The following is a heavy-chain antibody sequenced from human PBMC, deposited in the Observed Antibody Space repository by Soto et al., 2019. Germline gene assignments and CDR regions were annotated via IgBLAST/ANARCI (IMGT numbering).Heavy chain of an antibody. V-gene: IGHV1-18*01. CDR1: GYTFNNYG. CDR2: ISAYNGNA. Sequence: QVQLVQSGYEVKEPGASVTVSCKASGYTFNNYGITWVRQAPGQGLEWIGWISAYNGNANYAQKFQGRVTLTRDTSMSTAYLELRSLRSDDTAVYYCARGTRRFGELFDAFDIWGQGTMVPVSS. J-gene: IGHJ3*02. CDR3: ARGTRRFGELFDAFDI. D-gene: IGHD3-10*01.